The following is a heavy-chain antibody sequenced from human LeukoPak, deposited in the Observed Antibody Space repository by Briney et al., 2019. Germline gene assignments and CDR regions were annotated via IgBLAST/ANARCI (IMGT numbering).Heavy chain of an antibody. CDR3: ARDQWFDGFDL. CDR2: VSGVGTDT. CDR1: GFNSFAHL. V-gene: IGHV3-23*01. J-gene: IGHJ4*02. D-gene: IGHD3-22*01. Sequence: GGALRLSCTGPGFNSFAHLMTCVRQVPGKGLEWISSVSGVGTDTYYVDCVKGRFIVSREDSTSAIYLVMKGLTVEDTATDFCARDQWFDGFDLWGQGTLATFSS.